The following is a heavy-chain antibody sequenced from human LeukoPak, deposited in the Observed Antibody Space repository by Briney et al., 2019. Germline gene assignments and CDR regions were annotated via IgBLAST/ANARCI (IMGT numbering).Heavy chain of an antibody. J-gene: IGHJ5*02. CDR3: ARGYCSGGSCYSVENWFDP. CDR1: GYTFTGYY. D-gene: IGHD2-15*01. CDR2: INPNSGGK. Sequence: ASVKVSCKAAGYTFTGYYMFWVRQAPGQGLEWMGRINPNSGGKNYAQKFQGRVTMTRDTCISTAYMELSRLRSDDTAVYYCARGYCSGGSCYSVENWFDPWGQGTLVTVSS. V-gene: IGHV1-2*06.